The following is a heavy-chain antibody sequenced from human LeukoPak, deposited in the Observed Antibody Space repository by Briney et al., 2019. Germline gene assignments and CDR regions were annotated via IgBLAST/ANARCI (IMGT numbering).Heavy chain of an antibody. CDR1: GFTFSTYA. J-gene: IGHJ4*02. CDR2: ISGSGAIT. CDR3: AKTKGSAWYPLDY. Sequence: PGGSLRLSCAAYGFTFSTYAMSWVRQAPGKGLELVSAISGSGAITYYADSVKGRFTISRDNSKNTLYLQMNSLRAEDTAVYYCAKTKGSAWYPLDYWGQGTLVTVSS. D-gene: IGHD6-19*01. V-gene: IGHV3-23*01.